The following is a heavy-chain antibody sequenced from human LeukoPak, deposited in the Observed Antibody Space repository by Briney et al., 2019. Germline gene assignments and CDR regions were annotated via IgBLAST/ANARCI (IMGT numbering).Heavy chain of an antibody. V-gene: IGHV3-23*01. CDR3: AKDPRLGSGDEY. CDR2: ISDSGVST. Sequence: PGGSLRLSCAASGFTFSSYAMSWVRQAPGKGLEWVSAISDSGVSTYYADSVKGRFTISRDNSKNTLYPQINSLRAEDTAVYYCAKDPRLGSGDEYWGQGTLVTVSS. D-gene: IGHD3-16*01. J-gene: IGHJ4*02. CDR1: GFTFSSYA.